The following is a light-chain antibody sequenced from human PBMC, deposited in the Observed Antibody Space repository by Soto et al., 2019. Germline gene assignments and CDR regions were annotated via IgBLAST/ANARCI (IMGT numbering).Light chain of an antibody. CDR3: SSYTSISTPLVV. V-gene: IGLV2-14*01. CDR1: SSDVGGYNY. J-gene: IGLJ2*01. Sequence: QSVLTQPASVSGSPGQSITISCTGTSSDVGGYNYVSWYQQHPGKAPKLMIYDVSNRPSGVSNRFSGSKSGNTASLTISGLQAEDEADYYCSSYTSISTPLVVFGGGTKVTVL. CDR2: DVS.